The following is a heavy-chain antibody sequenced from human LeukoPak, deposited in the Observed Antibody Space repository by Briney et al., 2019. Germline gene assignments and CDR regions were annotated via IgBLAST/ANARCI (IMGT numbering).Heavy chain of an antibody. CDR3: AKADIVVVVAATWDY. Sequence: PGGSPRLSCAASGFTFSSYAMSWVRQAPGKGLEWVSAISGSGGSTYYADSVKGRFTISRDNSKNTLYLQMNSLRAEDTAVYYCAKADIVVVVAATWDYWGQETVVTVSS. D-gene: IGHD2-15*01. J-gene: IGHJ4*02. CDR1: GFTFSSYA. CDR2: ISGSGGST. V-gene: IGHV3-23*01.